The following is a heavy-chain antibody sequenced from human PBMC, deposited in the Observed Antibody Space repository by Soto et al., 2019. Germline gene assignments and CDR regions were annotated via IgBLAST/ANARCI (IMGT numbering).Heavy chain of an antibody. J-gene: IGHJ6*02. CDR2: ISTYNGDA. CDR3: ARSGSVRYYYYGLDV. Sequence: QVQLVQSGAEVRKPGASVKVSCKTSGYTFSRSGISWVRQAPGQGLEWMGWISTYNGDANYAQKLQGRVTMTTDTTTSTAFIELGSLLSDDTTVYYCARSGSVRYYYYGLDVWGQGTTVTVSS. V-gene: IGHV1-18*01. CDR1: GYTFSRSG. D-gene: IGHD1-1*01.